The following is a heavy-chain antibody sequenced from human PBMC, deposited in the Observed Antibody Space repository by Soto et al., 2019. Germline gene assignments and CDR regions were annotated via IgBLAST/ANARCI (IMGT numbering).Heavy chain of an antibody. V-gene: IGHV3-33*01. CDR3: ARGPTVTTRTEVAFDI. CDR1: GFTFSSYG. D-gene: IGHD4-17*01. CDR2: IWYDGSNK. Sequence: QVQLVESGGGVVQPGRSLRLSCAASGFTFSSYGMHWVRQAPGKGLEWVAVIWYDGSNKYYADSVKGRFTISRDNSKNTLYLQMNSLRAEDTAVYYCARGPTVTTRTEVAFDIWGQGTMVTVSS. J-gene: IGHJ3*02.